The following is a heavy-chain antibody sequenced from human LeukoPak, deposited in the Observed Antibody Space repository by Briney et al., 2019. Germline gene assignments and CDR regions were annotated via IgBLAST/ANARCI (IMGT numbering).Heavy chain of an antibody. CDR1: GFTVSSYS. Sequence: GGSLRLSCAASGFTVSSYSMNWVRQAPGKGLEWVSSISSSSSYIYYADSVKGRFTISRDNAKNSLYLQMNSLRAEDTAVYYCARPLVGDALDYWGQGTLVTVSS. J-gene: IGHJ4*02. CDR2: ISSSSSYI. V-gene: IGHV3-21*01. D-gene: IGHD1-26*01. CDR3: ARPLVGDALDY.